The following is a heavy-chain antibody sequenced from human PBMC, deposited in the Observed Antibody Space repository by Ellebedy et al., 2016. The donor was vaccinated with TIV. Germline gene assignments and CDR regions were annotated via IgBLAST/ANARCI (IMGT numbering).Heavy chain of an antibody. CDR3: ARGPYHYEQSDQTYYYSGMDV. CDR1: GGSISSYY. Sequence: MPGGSLRLSCTVSGGSISSYYWSWIRQPPGKGLEWIGYIYYSGSTNYNPALKSRVTISLNTAKNQFSLKLSSVPAADTAVYYCARGPYHYEQSDQTYYYSGMDVWGQGTTVTVSS. V-gene: IGHV4-59*01. D-gene: IGHD3-22*01. CDR2: IYYSGST. J-gene: IGHJ6*02.